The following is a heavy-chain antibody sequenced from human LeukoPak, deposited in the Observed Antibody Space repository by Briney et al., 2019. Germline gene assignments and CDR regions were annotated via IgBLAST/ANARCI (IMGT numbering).Heavy chain of an antibody. CDR2: IHNGGDT. D-gene: IGHD6-13*01. Sequence: PGGSLRLSCAASGFSVKTYYLTWVRQAPGKGLEWVAVIHNGGDTYYADSVLGRFTISIDTSLNVFYLQMKSLRAEDTAVYYCARGHLGDSSSWPFDYWGQGTLVTVSS. CDR1: GFSVKTYY. CDR3: ARGHLGDSSSWPFDY. J-gene: IGHJ4*02. V-gene: IGHV3-53*01.